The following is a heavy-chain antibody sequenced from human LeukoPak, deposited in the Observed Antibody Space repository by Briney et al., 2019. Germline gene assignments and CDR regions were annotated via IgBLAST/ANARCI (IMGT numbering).Heavy chain of an antibody. CDR3: ARGWYGEGAPTDY. CDR2: MNPNSGNT. J-gene: IGHJ4*02. V-gene: IGHV1-8*02. CDR1: GYTFTVYY. D-gene: IGHD6-13*01. Sequence: ASVKVSCKASGYTFTVYYMHWVRQATGQGLEWMGWMNPNSGNTGYAQKFQGRVTMTRNTSISTAYMELSSLRSEDTAVYYCARGWYGEGAPTDYWGQGTLVTVSS.